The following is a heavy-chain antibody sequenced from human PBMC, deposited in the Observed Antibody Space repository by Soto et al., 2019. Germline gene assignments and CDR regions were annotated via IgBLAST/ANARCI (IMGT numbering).Heavy chain of an antibody. CDR3: ARTLTGGYYYGMDV. D-gene: IGHD3-10*01. CDR2: IWYDGSNK. CDR1: GFTVSSYG. J-gene: IGHJ6*02. Sequence: GGSLRLSCAASGFTVSSYGMHWVRQAPGKGPEWVAVIWYDGSNKYYADSVKGRFTISRDNSKNTLYLQMNSLRAEDTAVYYCARTLTGGYYYGMDVWGQGTTVTVSS. V-gene: IGHV3-33*01.